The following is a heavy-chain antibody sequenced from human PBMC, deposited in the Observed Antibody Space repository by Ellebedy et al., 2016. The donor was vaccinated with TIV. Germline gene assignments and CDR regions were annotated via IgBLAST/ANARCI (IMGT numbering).Heavy chain of an antibody. D-gene: IGHD1-26*01. CDR2: ISGSGGST. CDR3: AKDQWGLYSGSYSVYFDY. V-gene: IGHV3-23*01. J-gene: IGHJ4*02. Sequence: GETLKISCAASGFTFSSYAMSWVRQAPGKGLEWVSAISGSGGSTYYADSVKGRFTISRDNSKNTLYLQMNSLRAEDTAVYYCAKDQWGLYSGSYSVYFDYWGQGTLVTVSS. CDR1: GFTFSSYA.